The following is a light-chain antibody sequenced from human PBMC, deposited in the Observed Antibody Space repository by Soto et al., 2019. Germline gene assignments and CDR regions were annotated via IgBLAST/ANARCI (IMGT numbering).Light chain of an antibody. CDR2: EVN. CDR3: TSYTRYSTYV. V-gene: IGLV2-14*01. J-gene: IGLJ1*01. Sequence: QSALTQPAYVSGSPGQSIPISCTGTSSDVVDYNYVSWYQQHPGKAPKLMIYEVNNRPSGVSYRFSGSKSGNTAYLTISGLQAEDEADYYCTSYTRYSTYVFGTGTKVTVL. CDR1: SSDVVDYNY.